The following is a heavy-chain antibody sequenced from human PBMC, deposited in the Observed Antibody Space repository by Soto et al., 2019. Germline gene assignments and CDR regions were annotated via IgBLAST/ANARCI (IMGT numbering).Heavy chain of an antibody. CDR1: GFTFSSYA. CDR3: ARDAWSSWSHFDY. Sequence: PGGSQRLSYAASGFTFSSYAVHWVRQAPGKGLEWVAVISYDGSNKYYADSVKGRFTISRDNSKNTLYLQMNSLRAEDTAVYYCARDAWSSWSHFDYWGQGTLVTVSS. D-gene: IGHD6-13*01. CDR2: ISYDGSNK. V-gene: IGHV3-30-3*01. J-gene: IGHJ4*02.